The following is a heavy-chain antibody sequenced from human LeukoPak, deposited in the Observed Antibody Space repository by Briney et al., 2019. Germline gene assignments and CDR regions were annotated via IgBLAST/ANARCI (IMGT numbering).Heavy chain of an antibody. Sequence: GGSLRLSCAASGFTFSSYGMHWVRQAPGKGLEWVAFIRYDGSNKYYADSVKGRFTISRDNSKNTLYLQMNRLRAEDTAVYYCASDSSGWSAFDYWGQGTLVTVSS. CDR3: ASDSSGWSAFDY. D-gene: IGHD6-19*01. CDR1: GFTFSSYG. CDR2: IRYDGSNK. J-gene: IGHJ4*02. V-gene: IGHV3-30*02.